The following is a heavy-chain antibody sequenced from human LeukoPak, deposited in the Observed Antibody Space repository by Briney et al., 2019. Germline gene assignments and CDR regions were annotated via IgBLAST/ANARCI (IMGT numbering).Heavy chain of an antibody. CDR2: IIPIFGTA. D-gene: IGHD3-22*01. CDR1: GVTFSSYA. Sequence: ASVKVSCKASGVTFSSYAISWVRQAPGQGLEWMGGIIPIFGTANYAQKFQGRVTITADKSTSTAYMELSSLRSEDTAVYYCARDYYDSSGYPGFFDYWGQGTLVTVSS. J-gene: IGHJ4*02. CDR3: ARDYYDSSGYPGFFDY. V-gene: IGHV1-69*06.